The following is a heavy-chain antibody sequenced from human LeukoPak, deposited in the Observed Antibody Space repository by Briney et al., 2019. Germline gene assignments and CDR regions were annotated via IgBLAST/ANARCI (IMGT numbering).Heavy chain of an antibody. Sequence: PGGSLRLSCAASGFTFSSCWMHWVRQAPGKGLVWVSRINSDGSSTSYADSVKGRFTISRDNAKNSLYLQMDILRAEDTALYYCARWDYYDLDEAFDIWGQGTMVTVSS. CDR1: GFTFSSCW. D-gene: IGHD3-16*01. CDR2: INSDGSST. V-gene: IGHV3-74*01. CDR3: ARWDYYDLDEAFDI. J-gene: IGHJ3*02.